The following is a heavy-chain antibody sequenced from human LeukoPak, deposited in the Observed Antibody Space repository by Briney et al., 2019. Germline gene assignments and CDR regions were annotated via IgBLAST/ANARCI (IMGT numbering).Heavy chain of an antibody. CDR2: ISYDGAVR. CDR1: GFSFSRYA. V-gene: IGHV3-30-3*01. Sequence: QAGGSLRLSCAASGFSFSRYAIHWVRQAPGKGLEWVTFISYDGAVRSYAESVQGRFTISRDNSKNTVSLQMISLRPEDTAVYFCARDLSKKYSIDYWGRGTLVTVSS. D-gene: IGHD2/OR15-2a*01. CDR3: ARDLSKKYSIDY. J-gene: IGHJ4*02.